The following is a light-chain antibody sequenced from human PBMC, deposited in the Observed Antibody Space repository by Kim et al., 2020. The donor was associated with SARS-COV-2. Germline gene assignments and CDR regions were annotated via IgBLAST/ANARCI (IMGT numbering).Light chain of an antibody. J-gene: IGLJ3*02. Sequence: QLVLTQAPAAAASLGASVKRTCTLSSGHSSYAIAWHQQQPEKGPRYLMKLNSDGSHSKGDGIPDRFSGSSSGAERYLTISSLQSEDEADYYCQTWGTGIHWVFGGGTQLTVL. CDR2: LNSDGSH. CDR1: SGHSSYA. CDR3: QTWGTGIHWV. V-gene: IGLV4-69*01.